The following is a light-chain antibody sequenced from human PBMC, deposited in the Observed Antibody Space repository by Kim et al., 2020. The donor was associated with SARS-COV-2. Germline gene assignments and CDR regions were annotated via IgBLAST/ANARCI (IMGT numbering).Light chain of an antibody. V-gene: IGKV1-8*01. J-gene: IGKJ1*01. Sequence: SASTGDRVTITCRASQGISSYVAWYQQKPGKAPKLLIYAASTLQSGVPSRFSGSGSGTDFTLTISCLQSEDFATYYCQQYYAYPWTFGQGTKVEI. CDR2: AAS. CDR3: QQYYAYPWT. CDR1: QGISSY.